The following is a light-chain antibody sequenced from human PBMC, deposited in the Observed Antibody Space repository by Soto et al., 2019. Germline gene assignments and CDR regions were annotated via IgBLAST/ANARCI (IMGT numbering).Light chain of an antibody. CDR2: DAS. CDR3: QQRSNWPPPIT. CDR1: QSVSSY. J-gene: IGKJ5*01. V-gene: IGKV3-11*01. Sequence: EIVLTQPPDTLSLSPGERATLSCRASQSVSSYLAWYQQKPGQAPRLLIYDASNRATGIPARFSGSGSGTDFTLTISSLEAEDFAVYYCQQRSNWPPPITFGQGTRLEIK.